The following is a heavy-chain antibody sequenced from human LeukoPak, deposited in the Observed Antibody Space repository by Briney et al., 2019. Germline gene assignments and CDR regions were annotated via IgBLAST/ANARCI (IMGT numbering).Heavy chain of an antibody. CDR1: GFTFSSYG. V-gene: IGHV3-30*18. CDR3: AKNQFDI. D-gene: IGHD1-14*01. J-gene: IGHJ3*02. CDR2: MSYDGSNK. Sequence: GRSLRLSCAASGFTFSSYGMHWVRQAPGKGLEWVAVMSYDGSNKYYADSVKGRFTISRDNSKNTLYLQMNSLRAEDTAVYYCAKNQFDIWGQGTVVTVSS.